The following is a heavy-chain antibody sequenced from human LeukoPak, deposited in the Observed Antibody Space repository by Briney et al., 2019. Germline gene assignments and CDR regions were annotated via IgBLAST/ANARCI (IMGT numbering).Heavy chain of an antibody. CDR3: ARGQSIVPAAFDY. J-gene: IGHJ4*02. D-gene: IGHD2-2*01. CDR1: GGSFSGYY. V-gene: IGHV4-34*01. Sequence: TSETLSLTCAVYGGSFSGYYWSWIRQPPGKGLEWIGEINHSGSTNYNPSLKSRVTISVDTSKNQFSLKLSSVTAADTAVYYCARGQSIVPAAFDYWGQGTLVTVSS. CDR2: INHSGST.